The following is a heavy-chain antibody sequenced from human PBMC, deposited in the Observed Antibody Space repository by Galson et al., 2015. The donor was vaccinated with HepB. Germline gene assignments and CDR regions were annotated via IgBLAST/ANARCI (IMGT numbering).Heavy chain of an antibody. CDR3: ARGQYFTGGSNYWPFDY. CDR1: GFTFRSYD. Sequence: SLRLSCAASGFTFRSYDMNWVRQAPGKGLERVSSISSGSSYIYYTDSVQGRFTISRDNAQDSLFLQMNSLRAEDTAVYFCARGQYFTGGSNYWPFDYWGQGTLVTVSS. CDR2: ISSGSSYI. V-gene: IGHV3-21*01. J-gene: IGHJ4*02. D-gene: IGHD1-26*01.